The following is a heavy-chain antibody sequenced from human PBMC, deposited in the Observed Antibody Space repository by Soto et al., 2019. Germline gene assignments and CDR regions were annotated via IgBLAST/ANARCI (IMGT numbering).Heavy chain of an antibody. CDR3: ARGDYYDSSGYYHLFDY. J-gene: IGHJ4*02. CDR1: GGSFSGYY. D-gene: IGHD3-22*01. V-gene: IGHV4-34*01. CDR2: INHSGST. Sequence: SETLSLTCAVYGGSFSGYYWSWIRQPPGKGLEWIGEINHSGSTNYNPSFKSRVTISVDTSKNQFSLKLSSVTAADTAVYYCARGDYYDSSGYYHLFDYWGQGTLVTVSS.